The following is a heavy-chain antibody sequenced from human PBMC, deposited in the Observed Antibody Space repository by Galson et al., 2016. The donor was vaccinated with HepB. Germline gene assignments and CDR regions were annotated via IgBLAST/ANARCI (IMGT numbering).Heavy chain of an antibody. CDR3: ARDSAKGVPAAY. CDR1: GFTFSSYG. Sequence: SLRLSCAASGFTFSSYGMNWVRQAPGKGLEWLAIIWYDGSKIYYADSVKGRFTISRDNSKNTLYLQMNSLRAEDTAVYYCARDSAKGVPAAYWGQGTLVIVSS. CDR2: IWYDGSKI. D-gene: IGHD2-15*01. J-gene: IGHJ4*02. V-gene: IGHV3-33*01.